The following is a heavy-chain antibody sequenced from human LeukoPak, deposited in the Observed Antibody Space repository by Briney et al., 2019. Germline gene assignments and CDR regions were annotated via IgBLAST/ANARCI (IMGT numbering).Heavy chain of an antibody. D-gene: IGHD6-13*01. J-gene: IGHJ4*02. CDR3: ARYSSSWYSPFDF. CDR2: IYTGGTT. CDR1: GFTFSSYS. Sequence: GGSLRLSCAASGFTFSSYSMNWVRQAPGKGLEWVSVIYTGGTTYYADSVKGRLTISRDNSKNTLYLQMNSLRAEDTAVYYCARYSSSWYSPFDFWGQGTLVTVSS. V-gene: IGHV3-53*01.